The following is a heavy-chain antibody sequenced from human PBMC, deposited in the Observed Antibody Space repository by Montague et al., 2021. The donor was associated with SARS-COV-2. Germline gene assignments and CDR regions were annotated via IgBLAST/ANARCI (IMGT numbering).Heavy chain of an antibody. V-gene: IGHV2-5*02. Sequence: PALVKPTQTLTLTCTFSGFSLSTRTVGVGWIRQPPGKALEWLALIDWDDDKRYSPSLKSRLTITKVTSKNQVVLTMTNMDPVDTATYYCAHRLPAVAAFDYWGQGTLVTVSS. CDR3: AHRLPAVAAFDY. CDR2: IDWDDDK. J-gene: IGHJ4*02. D-gene: IGHD6-6*01. CDR1: GFSLSTRTVG.